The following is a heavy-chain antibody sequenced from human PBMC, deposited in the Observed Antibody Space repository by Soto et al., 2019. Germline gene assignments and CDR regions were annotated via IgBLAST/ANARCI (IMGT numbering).Heavy chain of an antibody. Sequence: EVQLVESGGGLVRPGGSLRLSCAASGFTFSIAWMSWVRQAPGKGLDWVGRIKSKTDGGATDYAAPVKGRFTISRDDSKNTLWLQMTSLKTEDTAVYYCTVYGGNGAFDSWGQGTLVTVSS. V-gene: IGHV3-15*01. CDR2: IKSKTDGGAT. J-gene: IGHJ4*02. CDR1: GFTFSIAW. CDR3: TVYGGNGAFDS. D-gene: IGHD4-17*01.